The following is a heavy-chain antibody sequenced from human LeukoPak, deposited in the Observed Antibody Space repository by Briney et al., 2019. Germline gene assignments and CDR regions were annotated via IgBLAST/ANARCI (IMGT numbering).Heavy chain of an antibody. CDR3: ATTIAVAGAVDYYYGMDV. Sequence: SVKVSCKASGVTLSDYAISCVRQAPGQGLEWMGGVIPIFGTPNYAQKFQGRVTITADESTTTAHMDLSSLRSADTAVYYCATTIAVAGAVDYYYGMDVWGQGTTVTVSS. J-gene: IGHJ6*02. CDR1: GVTLSDYA. CDR2: VIPIFGTP. D-gene: IGHD6-19*01. V-gene: IGHV1-69*13.